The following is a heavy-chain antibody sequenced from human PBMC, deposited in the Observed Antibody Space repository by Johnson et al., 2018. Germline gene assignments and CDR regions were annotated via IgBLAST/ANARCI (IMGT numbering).Heavy chain of an antibody. J-gene: IGHJ4*02. CDR1: GFTFSSYG. CDR3: ARGGDIVVVVAATDFDY. Sequence: QVQLVQSGGGVVQPGRSLRLSCAASGFTFSSYGMHWVRQAPGKGLEWVAVIWYDGSNKYYADSVKGRFTISRDNSKNTLYLQMNSLRAEDTAVYYCARGGDIVVVVAATDFDYWGQGTLVTVSS. D-gene: IGHD2-15*01. CDR2: IWYDGSNK. V-gene: IGHV3-33*01.